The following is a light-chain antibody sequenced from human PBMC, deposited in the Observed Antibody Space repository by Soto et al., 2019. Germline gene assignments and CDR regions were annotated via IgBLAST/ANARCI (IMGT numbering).Light chain of an antibody. J-gene: IGKJ1*01. CDR3: QQYNNWPGT. CDR1: QSVSSY. V-gene: IGKV3-15*01. CDR2: SAS. Sequence: IVMTQSPGTLSVSPGERATLSCRASQSVSSYLAWYQQKPGQAPRLLMYSASTRATGIAARFSGGGSGTDFTLTISSLQSEDFAVYYRQQYNNWPGTFGQGTKVDIK.